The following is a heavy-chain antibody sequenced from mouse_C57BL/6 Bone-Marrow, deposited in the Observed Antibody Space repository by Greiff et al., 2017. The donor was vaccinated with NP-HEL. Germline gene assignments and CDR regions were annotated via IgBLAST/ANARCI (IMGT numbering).Heavy chain of an antibody. J-gene: IGHJ4*01. V-gene: IGHV1-85*01. CDR1: GYTFTSYD. Sequence: VQLQQSGPELVKPGASVKLSCKASGYTFTSYDINWVKQRPGQGLEWIGWVYPRDGSTKSNEQFTGKATLTVDTSASTAYMELHSLTSEDSAVYFCASLYYYGSSYVDYAMDYWGQGTSVTVSS. CDR3: ASLYYYGSSYVDYAMDY. D-gene: IGHD1-1*01. CDR2: VYPRDGST.